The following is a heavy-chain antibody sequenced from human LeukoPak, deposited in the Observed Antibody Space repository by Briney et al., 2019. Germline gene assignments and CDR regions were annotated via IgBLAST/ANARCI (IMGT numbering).Heavy chain of an antibody. V-gene: IGHV1-24*01. J-gene: IGHJ4*02. D-gene: IGHD3-10*01. CDR2: FDPEDGET. CDR1: GYTLTELS. CDR3: ATDVPPPYYGSGSYLLGY. Sequence: ASVKVSCKVSGYTLTELSMHWVRQAPGKGLEWMGGFDPEDGETIYAQKFQGRVTMTGDTSTDTAYMELSSLRSEDTAVYYCATDVPPPYYGSGSYLLGYWGQGTLVTVSS.